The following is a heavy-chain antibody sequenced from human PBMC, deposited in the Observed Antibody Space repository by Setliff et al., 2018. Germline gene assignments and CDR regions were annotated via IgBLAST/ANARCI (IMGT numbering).Heavy chain of an antibody. V-gene: IGHV4-34*01. CDR2: IDQSGST. CDR1: GDSFSGYF. Sequence: LSLTCAVYGDSFSGYFWTWIRQPPGEGLEWIGDIDQSGSTNYNPSLKSRLTISVDTSKNQFSLSLSSVTAADTAVYYCAGGAFGSRWYVRPWFDPWGQGTLVTVSS. D-gene: IGHD6-13*01. CDR3: AGGAFGSRWYVRPWFDP. J-gene: IGHJ5*02.